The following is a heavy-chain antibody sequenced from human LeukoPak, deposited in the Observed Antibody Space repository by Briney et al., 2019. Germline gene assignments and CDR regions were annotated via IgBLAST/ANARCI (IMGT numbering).Heavy chain of an antibody. CDR3: AREGRSGARQQAVDY. V-gene: IGHV4-59*01. CDR1: GGSISSYY. D-gene: IGHD6-13*01. J-gene: IGHJ4*02. Sequence: SETLSLTCTVSGGSISSYYWSWIRQPPGKGLEWIGYIYYSGSTNYNPSLKSRVTISVDTSKNQFSLKLSSVTAADTAVYYCAREGRSGARQQAVDYWGQGTLVTVSS. CDR2: IYYSGST.